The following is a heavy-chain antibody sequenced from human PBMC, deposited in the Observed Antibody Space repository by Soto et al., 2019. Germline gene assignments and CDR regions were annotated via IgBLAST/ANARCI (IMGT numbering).Heavy chain of an antibody. CDR3: ARGASSFDN. Sequence: PGGSLRLSCAASGISVGTNYLTWVRQAPGKGLEWVSSIYSDGTTYYADSVKGRFTISRDTSNNTLYLQMNSLRAEDTAVYYCARGASSFDNWGQGTLVTVSS. V-gene: IGHV3-53*01. J-gene: IGHJ4*02. CDR1: GISVGTNY. CDR2: IYSDGTT.